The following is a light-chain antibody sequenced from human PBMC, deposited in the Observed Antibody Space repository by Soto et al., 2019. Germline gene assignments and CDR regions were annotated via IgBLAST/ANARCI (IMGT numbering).Light chain of an antibody. Sequence: QSALTQPASGSGSPGQSITISCTGTSSDVGGYDYVSWYQQHPGKAPKLMIYEVSNRPSGVSSRFSGSKSGNTASLTISGLQAEDEADYYCSSYTSSKTLYVFATGTKLTVL. CDR3: SSYTSSKTLYV. V-gene: IGLV2-14*01. J-gene: IGLJ1*01. CDR1: SSDVGGYDY. CDR2: EVS.